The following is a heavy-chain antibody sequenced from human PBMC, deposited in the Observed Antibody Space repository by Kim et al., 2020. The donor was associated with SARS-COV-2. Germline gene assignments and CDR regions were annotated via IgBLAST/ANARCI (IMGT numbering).Heavy chain of an antibody. CDR3: ARQWLDSSSG. J-gene: IGHJ4*02. CDR2: T. V-gene: IGHV4-39*01. Sequence: TYSNPSLWSRVTISVDTSKNQFSLKLGSVTAADTAVYYCARQWLDSSSGWGQGTLVTVSS. D-gene: IGHD6-6*01.